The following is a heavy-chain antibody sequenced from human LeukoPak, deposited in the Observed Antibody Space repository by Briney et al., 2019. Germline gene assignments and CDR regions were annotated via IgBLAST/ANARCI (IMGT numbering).Heavy chain of an antibody. V-gene: IGHV1-2*02. D-gene: IGHD4-11*01. CDR2: INPNGGGT. J-gene: IGHJ5*02. Sequence: ASVKVSCKASGYTFAAFHIHWVRQAPGQGLEWMGWINPNGGGTIYAPKFQGRVTMTRDTPITTAYMELNSLRSDDTAVYYCARSHDYTNYVAPWGQGTLVTVSS. CDR3: ARSHDYTNYVAP. CDR1: GYTFAAFH.